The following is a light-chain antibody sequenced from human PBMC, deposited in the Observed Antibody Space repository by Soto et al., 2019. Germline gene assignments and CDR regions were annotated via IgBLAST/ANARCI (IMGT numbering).Light chain of an antibody. Sequence: IHMSQCVSSRSASVGGAVTSTCRASQNIGIYLNWYQKKPGKAPKVLIHAASRVQSGVPSTFSASGSGTDFALTISSLQPEDFATYYCHQTYANPWTFGQGTKVDIK. CDR2: AAS. J-gene: IGKJ1*01. CDR1: QNIGIY. CDR3: HQTYANPWT. V-gene: IGKV1-39*01.